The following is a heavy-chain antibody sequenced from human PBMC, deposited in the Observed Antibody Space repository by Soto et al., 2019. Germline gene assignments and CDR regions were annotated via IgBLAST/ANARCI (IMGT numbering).Heavy chain of an antibody. CDR2: ISSSSSYI. J-gene: IGHJ6*02. D-gene: IGHD3-3*01. CDR1: GFTFSSYS. V-gene: IGHV3-21*01. CDR3: ASEVFLVLFWAMDV. Sequence: EVQLVESGGGLVKPGGSLRLSCAASGFTFSSYSMNWVRQAPGKGLEWVSSISSSSSYICYADSVKGRFTISRDNAKNSLYLQMNSLRAEDTAVYYCASEVFLVLFWAMDVWGQGTTVTVSS.